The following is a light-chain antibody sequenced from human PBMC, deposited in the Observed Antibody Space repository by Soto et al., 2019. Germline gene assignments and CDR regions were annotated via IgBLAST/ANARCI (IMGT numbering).Light chain of an antibody. Sequence: QSVLTQSPSVSGAPGQRVTISCTGSSSNIGAGYNVHWYQHLPGTAPKLLINANSHRPSGVPDRFSASTSGTSASLAITGLQTEDEADYYCQSYDSSRSSVVFGGGTKVTVL. CDR2: ANS. CDR1: SSNIGAGYN. CDR3: QSYDSSRSSVV. J-gene: IGLJ2*01. V-gene: IGLV1-40*01.